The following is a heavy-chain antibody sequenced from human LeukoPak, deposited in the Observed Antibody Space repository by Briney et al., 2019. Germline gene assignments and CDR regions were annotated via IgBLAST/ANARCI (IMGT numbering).Heavy chain of an antibody. CDR3: ARARYYYDSSGYFADY. CDR1: GSTFRSYS. Sequence: QSGGSLRLSCAASGSTFRSYSMNWVRQAPGKRLEWVSYISSSSSTIYYADSVKGRFTISRDNAKNSLYLQMNSLRDEDTAVYYCARARYYYDSSGYFADYWGQGTLVTVSS. J-gene: IGHJ4*02. V-gene: IGHV3-48*02. D-gene: IGHD3-22*01. CDR2: ISSSSSTI.